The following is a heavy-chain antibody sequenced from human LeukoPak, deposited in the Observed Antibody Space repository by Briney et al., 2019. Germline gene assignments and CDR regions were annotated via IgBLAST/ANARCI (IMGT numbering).Heavy chain of an antibody. CDR3: ARGGDIVVVPALYYYYYMDA. D-gene: IGHD2-2*01. V-gene: IGHV3-30-3*01. Sequence: PGGSLRLSCAASGFTFSSYAMHWVRQAPGKGLEWVAVISYDGSNKYYADSVKGRFTISRDNAKNSLYLQMNSLRAEDTAVYYCARGGDIVVVPALYYYYYMDAWGKGTTVTVSS. CDR1: GFTFSSYA. CDR2: ISYDGSNK. J-gene: IGHJ6*03.